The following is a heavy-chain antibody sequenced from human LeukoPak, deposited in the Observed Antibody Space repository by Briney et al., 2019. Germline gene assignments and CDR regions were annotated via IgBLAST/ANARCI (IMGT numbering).Heavy chain of an antibody. CDR3: ARDRKRLYDILTGYRYYFDY. D-gene: IGHD3-9*01. CDR2: MNPNRGDT. Sequence: ASVKVSCKASGYTFTSYDIHWLRQATGQGLEWMGRMNPNRGDTDYAQKFQGRVTMTRDTSISTAYMELSSLRSEDTALYYCARDRKRLYDILTGYRYYFDYWGQGTLVTVSS. V-gene: IGHV1-8*01. J-gene: IGHJ4*02. CDR1: GYTFTSYD.